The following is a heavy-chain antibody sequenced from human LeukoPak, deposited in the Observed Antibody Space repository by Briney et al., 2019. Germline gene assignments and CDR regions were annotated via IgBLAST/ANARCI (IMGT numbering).Heavy chain of an antibody. Sequence: ASVKVSCKVSGYTLTELSMHWVRQAPGKGLEWMGGFDPDDGETIYAQKFQGRDTMTEDTSTDTDYMELSSLRSEDTAVYYCATDFYCSSTRCYYAFDIWGQGTMVTVSS. V-gene: IGHV1-24*01. J-gene: IGHJ3*02. CDR1: GYTLTELS. D-gene: IGHD2-2*01. CDR3: ATDFYCSSTRCYYAFDI. CDR2: FDPDDGET.